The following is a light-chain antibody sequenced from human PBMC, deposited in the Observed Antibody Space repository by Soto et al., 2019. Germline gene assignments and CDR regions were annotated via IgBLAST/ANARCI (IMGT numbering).Light chain of an antibody. J-gene: IGKJ1*01. CDR1: QSVSTY. CDR3: QQRSNWPWT. V-gene: IGKV3-11*01. CDR2: DAS. Sequence: EIVLTQSPATLSLSPGERATLSCRASQSVSTYLAWYQQKPGQAPRLLIYDASKRATGIPARFSGSGSGTDFTRTIGSLEPEDVAVYYCQQRSNWPWTFGQGTKVEIK.